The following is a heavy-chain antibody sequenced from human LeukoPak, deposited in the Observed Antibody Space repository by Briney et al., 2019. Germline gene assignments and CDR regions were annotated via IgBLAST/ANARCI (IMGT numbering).Heavy chain of an antibody. J-gene: IGHJ5*02. D-gene: IGHD1-1*01. Sequence: GASVKLSCRASGYTFTSYGISWVRQAPGQGLEWMGWISAYNGNTNYAQKLQGRVTMTTDTSTSTAYMELRSLRSDDTAVYYCAREELERRPNWFDPWGQGTLVTVSS. CDR1: GYTFTSYG. CDR3: AREELERRPNWFDP. V-gene: IGHV1-18*01. CDR2: ISAYNGNT.